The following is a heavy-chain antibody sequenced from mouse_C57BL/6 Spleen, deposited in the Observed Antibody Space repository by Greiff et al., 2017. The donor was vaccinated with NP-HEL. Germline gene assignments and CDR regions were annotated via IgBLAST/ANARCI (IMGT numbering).Heavy chain of an antibody. CDR3: TRGGLLRYFDY. J-gene: IGHJ2*01. Sequence: QVQLQQSGAELVRPGASVTLSCKASGYTFTDYEMHWVKQTPVHGLEWIGAIAPETGGTAYNQKFKGKAILTADKSSSTAYMELRSLTSEDSAVYYCTRGGLLRYFDYWGQGTTLTVSS. CDR1: GYTFTDYE. V-gene: IGHV1-15*01. CDR2: IAPETGGT. D-gene: IGHD1-1*01.